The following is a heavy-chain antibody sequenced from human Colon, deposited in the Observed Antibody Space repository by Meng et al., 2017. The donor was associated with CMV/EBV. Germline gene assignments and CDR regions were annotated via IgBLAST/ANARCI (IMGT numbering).Heavy chain of an antibody. D-gene: IGHD1-26*01. CDR2: IRDDGIIRNDESTK. Sequence: GGSLRLSCAASGFIFSTYAMHWVRQAPGKGLEWVALIRDDGIIRNDESTKYYADSVKGRFTISRDNSKNSLYLQMNSLRTEDTALYYCALGSGSYQVLFDFDYWGQGTLVTVSS. V-gene: IGHV3-30*02. J-gene: IGHJ4*02. CDR1: GFIFSTYA. CDR3: ALGSGSYQVLFDFDY.